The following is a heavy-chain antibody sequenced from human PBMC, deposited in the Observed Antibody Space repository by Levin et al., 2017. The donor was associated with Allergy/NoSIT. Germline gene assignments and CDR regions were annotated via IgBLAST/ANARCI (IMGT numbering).Heavy chain of an antibody. V-gene: IGHV3-21*01. CDR2: ISSSSSYI. Sequence: KTGGSLRLSCAASGFTFSSYSMNWVRQAPGKGLEWVSSISSSSSYIYYADSVKGRFTISRDNAKNSLYLQMNSLRAEDTAVYYCARDRRTGWFVGPPSSAFDIWGQGTMVTVSS. CDR1: GFTFSSYS. D-gene: IGHD3-10*01. CDR3: ARDRRTGWFVGPPSSAFDI. J-gene: IGHJ3*02.